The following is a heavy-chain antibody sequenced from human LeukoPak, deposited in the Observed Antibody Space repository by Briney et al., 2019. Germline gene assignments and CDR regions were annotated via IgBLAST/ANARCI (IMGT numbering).Heavy chain of an antibody. CDR2: IYYSGAT. CDR1: GGSISSSGYY. Sequence: PSETLSLTCTVSGGSISSSGYYWGWIRQPPGKGLEWIGSIYYSGATYYNPSPKSRVSISVDTSKNQFSLKLSSVTAADTAVYYCARQFYGSDVFEIWGQGTMVTVSS. V-gene: IGHV4-39*01. J-gene: IGHJ3*02. D-gene: IGHD4-17*01. CDR3: ARQFYGSDVFEI.